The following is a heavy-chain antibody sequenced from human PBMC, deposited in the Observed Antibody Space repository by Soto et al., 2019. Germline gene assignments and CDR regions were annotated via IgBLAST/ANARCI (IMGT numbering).Heavy chain of an antibody. CDR2: ISAYNGNT. Sequence: QVQLVQSGAEVKKPGASVKVSCKASGYTFTSYGISWVRQAPGQGLEWMGWISAYNGNTNYAQKLQGRVTMTTDTSTSTAYMELRSLRSDDTAVYYCARDDIVLMVYASGLFDYWGQGTLVTVSS. D-gene: IGHD2-8*01. CDR3: ARDDIVLMVYASGLFDY. V-gene: IGHV1-18*04. CDR1: GYTFTSYG. J-gene: IGHJ4*02.